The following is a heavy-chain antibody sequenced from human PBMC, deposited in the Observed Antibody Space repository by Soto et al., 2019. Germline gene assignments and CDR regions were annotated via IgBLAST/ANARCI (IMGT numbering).Heavy chain of an antibody. Sequence: PETLCLTCTVSGGSISRYYWSWIRQPPGKGLEWIGYIYYSGSTNYNPSLKSRVTISVDTSKNQFSLKLSSVTAADTAVYYCARVFPSRPAMGASRWFDPWGQGTSVTVS. CDR3: ARVFPSRPAMGASRWFDP. CDR1: GGSISRYY. J-gene: IGHJ5*02. D-gene: IGHD1-26*01. V-gene: IGHV4-59*01. CDR2: IYYSGST.